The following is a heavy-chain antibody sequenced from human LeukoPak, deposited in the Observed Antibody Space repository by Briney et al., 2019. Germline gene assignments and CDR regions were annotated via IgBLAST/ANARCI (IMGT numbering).Heavy chain of an antibody. CDR2: ISAGGDTT. CDR1: GFTFSSHA. J-gene: IGHJ4*02. V-gene: IGHV3-23*01. Sequence: GGSLRLSCAASGFTFSSHAMSWVRQAPGEGLEWVSGISAGGDTTYTADSVRGRFTISRDNSNNTLYLQMNILTAEDTAVYYCAAISYSGTWPVGYWGQGILVTVTA. CDR3: AAISYSGTWPVGY. D-gene: IGHD6-25*01.